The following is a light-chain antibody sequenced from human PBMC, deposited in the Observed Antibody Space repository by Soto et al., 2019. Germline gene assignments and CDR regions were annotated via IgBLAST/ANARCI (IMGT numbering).Light chain of an antibody. V-gene: IGKV3-11*01. Sequence: EIVLTQSPATLSLSPVERATLSCMASQSVSSYLAWYQQKPGQAPRLLIYDASNRATGIPARFSGSGSGTDFTLTISSLEPEDFAVYYCQQRSNWPGVTFGPGTKVDIK. CDR3: QQRSNWPGVT. CDR1: QSVSSY. J-gene: IGKJ3*01. CDR2: DAS.